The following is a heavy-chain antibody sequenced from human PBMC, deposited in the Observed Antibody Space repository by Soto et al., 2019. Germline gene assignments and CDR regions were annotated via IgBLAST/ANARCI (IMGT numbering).Heavy chain of an antibody. CDR2: ISWNSGSI. CDR1: GFTFDDYA. V-gene: IGHV3-9*01. CDR3: AKGYCSSTSCYTFDY. D-gene: IGHD2-2*02. Sequence: GGSLRLSCAASGFTFDDYAMHWVRQAPGKGLEWVSGISWNSGSIGYADSVKGRFTISRDNAKNSLYLQMNSLRAEDTALYYCAKGYCSSTSCYTFDYWGQGT. J-gene: IGHJ4*02.